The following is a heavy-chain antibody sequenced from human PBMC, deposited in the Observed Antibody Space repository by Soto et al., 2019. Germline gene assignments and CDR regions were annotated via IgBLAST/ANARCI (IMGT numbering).Heavy chain of an antibody. Sequence: QVQLVESGGGVVQPGRSLRLSCAASGFTFSSYAMHWVRQAPGKGLEWVAVISYDGSNKYYADSVKGRFTISRDNSKNTLYLQMNSLRAEDTAVYYCARDGSPYPNAFDIWGQGTMVTVSS. J-gene: IGHJ3*02. D-gene: IGHD1-1*01. CDR3: ARDGSPYPNAFDI. CDR1: GFTFSSYA. CDR2: ISYDGSNK. V-gene: IGHV3-30-3*01.